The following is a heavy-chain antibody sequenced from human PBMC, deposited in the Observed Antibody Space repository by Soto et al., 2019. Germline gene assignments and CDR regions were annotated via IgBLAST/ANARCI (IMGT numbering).Heavy chain of an antibody. Sequence: QLQLQESGSGLVKPSQTLSLTCAVSGGSISIGGYSWSWIRQPPGKSLEWIGYIYHSGSTYYNPSLKSRVTISVDWSKNQFSLKLSSVTAADTAVYYCASGQQLVRNYWGQGTLVTVSS. D-gene: IGHD6-13*01. CDR3: ASGQQLVRNY. V-gene: IGHV4-30-2*01. CDR1: GGSISIGGYS. CDR2: IYHSGST. J-gene: IGHJ4*02.